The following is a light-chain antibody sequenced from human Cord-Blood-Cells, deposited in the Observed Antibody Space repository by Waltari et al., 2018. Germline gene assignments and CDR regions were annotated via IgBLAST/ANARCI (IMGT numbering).Light chain of an antibody. J-gene: IGLJ1*01. V-gene: IGLV2-14*03. CDR1: SSDVGGYNY. CDR3: SSYTSSSTLV. CDR2: DVS. Sequence: QSALTQPASVSGSPGQSITIPCTGTSSDVGGYNYVSWYQPHPGKAPKLMIYDVSNRPSGVSNRFPGSKAGNTASLTISGLQAEDEADYYCSSYTSSSTLVFGTGTKVTGL.